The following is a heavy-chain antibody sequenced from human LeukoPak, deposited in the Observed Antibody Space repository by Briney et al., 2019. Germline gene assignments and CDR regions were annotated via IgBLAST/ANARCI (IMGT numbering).Heavy chain of an antibody. CDR1: GFTFSDYS. J-gene: IGHJ4*02. D-gene: IGHD5-24*01. Sequence: GGSLRLSCAASGFTFSDYSLNWVRQAPGKGLEWISYIRIDSGNTNYADSVKGRFTISGDKAKNSLYLQMNSLRVEDTAVYYCARDYKYAFDNWGQGTLVTVSS. V-gene: IGHV3-48*01. CDR2: IRIDSGNT. CDR3: ARDYKYAFDN.